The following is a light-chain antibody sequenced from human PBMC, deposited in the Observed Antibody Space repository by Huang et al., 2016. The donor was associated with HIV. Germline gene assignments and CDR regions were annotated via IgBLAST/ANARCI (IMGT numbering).Light chain of an antibody. CDR3: QQHHSWLT. V-gene: IGKV3-11*01. CDR2: DAS. J-gene: IGKJ4*01. CDR1: QSISNH. Sequence: IVLTQSPATLSWYLGERVTLSCRASQSISNHLAWYQQRPGQAPRLLIYDASNRVAGVPARFSGSGSGTDCTLTISSLEPEDFALYYCQQHHSWLTFGGGTKLEVK.